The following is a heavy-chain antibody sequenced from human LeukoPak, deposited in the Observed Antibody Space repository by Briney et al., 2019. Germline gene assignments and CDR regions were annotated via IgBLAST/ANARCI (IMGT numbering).Heavy chain of an antibody. CDR2: IRYDGSNK. V-gene: IGHV3-30*02. Sequence: GGSLRLSCAASGFTFSSYGMHWVRQAPGKGLEWVAFIRYDGSNKYYADSVKGRFAISRDNSKNTLYLQMNSLRAEDTAVYYCAKDRAAMVTIFDYWGQGTLVTVSS. D-gene: IGHD5-18*01. CDR1: GFTFSSYG. CDR3: AKDRAAMVTIFDY. J-gene: IGHJ4*02.